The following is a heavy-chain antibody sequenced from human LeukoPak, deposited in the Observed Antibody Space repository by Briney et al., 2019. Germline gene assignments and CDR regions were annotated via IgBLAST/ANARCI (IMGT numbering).Heavy chain of an antibody. J-gene: IGHJ4*02. CDR2: INPSGGST. Sequence: ASVKVSCKASGYTFTGYYMHWVRQAPGQGLEWMGIINPSGGSTSYAQKFQGRVTMTRDTSTSTVYMELSSLRSEDTAVYYCARGAFICGPTVTTIDYWGQGTLVTVSS. V-gene: IGHV1-46*01. CDR3: ARGAFICGPTVTTIDY. D-gene: IGHD4-17*01. CDR1: GYTFTGYY.